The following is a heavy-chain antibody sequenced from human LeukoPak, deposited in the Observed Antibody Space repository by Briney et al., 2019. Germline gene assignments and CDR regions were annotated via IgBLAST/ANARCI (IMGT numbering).Heavy chain of an antibody. Sequence: GGSLRLSCAASGFTFGSYWMSWVRQAPGKGLEWVANIKQDGSEKYYVDSVKGRFTISRDNAKNSLYLQMNSLRAEDTAVYYCARGSSSKGFDPWGQGTLVTVSS. CDR1: GFTFGSYW. CDR3: ARGSSSKGFDP. V-gene: IGHV3-7*01. CDR2: IKQDGSEK. D-gene: IGHD6-6*01. J-gene: IGHJ5*02.